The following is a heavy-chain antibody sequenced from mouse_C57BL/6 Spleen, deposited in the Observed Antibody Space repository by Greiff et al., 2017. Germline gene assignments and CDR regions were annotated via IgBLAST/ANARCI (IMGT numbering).Heavy chain of an antibody. V-gene: IGHV1-15*01. J-gene: IGHJ3*01. Sequence: QVQLQQSGAELVRPGASVTLSCKASGYTFTDYEMHWVKQTPVHGLEWIGAIDPETGGTAYNQKFKGKAILTADKSSSTAYMDLRSLTSEDSAVYYCTRSWFAYWGQGTLVTVSA. CDR3: TRSWFAY. CDR1: GYTFTDYE. CDR2: IDPETGGT.